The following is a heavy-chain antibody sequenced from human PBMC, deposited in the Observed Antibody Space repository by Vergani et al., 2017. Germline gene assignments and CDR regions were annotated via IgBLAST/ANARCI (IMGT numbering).Heavy chain of an antibody. V-gene: IGHV3-30*04. CDR2: ISYDGSNK. J-gene: IGHJ4*02. CDR3: ARYPAPPIAARPTGFDY. D-gene: IGHD6-6*01. CDR1: GGTFSSYA. Sequence: QVQLVQSGAEVKKPGSSVKVSCKASGGTFSSYAMHWVRQAPGKGLEWVAVISYDGSNKYYADSVKGRFTISRDNSKNTLYLQMNSLRAEDTAVYYCARYPAPPIAARPTGFDYWGQGTLVTVSS.